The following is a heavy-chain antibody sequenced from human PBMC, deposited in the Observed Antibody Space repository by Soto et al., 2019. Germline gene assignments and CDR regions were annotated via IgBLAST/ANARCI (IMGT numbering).Heavy chain of an antibody. J-gene: IGHJ4*02. CDR2: ITPMFGTP. CDR3: ARDGTLYDSSAYYYLY. D-gene: IGHD3-22*01. Sequence: ASVKVSCKASGGAFSRYTITWVRQAPGQGLEWMGGITPMFGTPNYAQKFQGRVTITADESTSTAYMELSSLRSEDTAMYYCARDGTLYDSSAYYYLYWGQGTLVTVSS. CDR1: GGAFSRYT. V-gene: IGHV1-69*13.